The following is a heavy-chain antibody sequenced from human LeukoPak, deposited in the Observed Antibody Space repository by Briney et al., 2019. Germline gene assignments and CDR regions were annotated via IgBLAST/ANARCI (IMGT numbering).Heavy chain of an antibody. D-gene: IGHD3-10*01. CDR3: ARDQTPNYYGSGSYYNGPFDY. J-gene: IGHJ4*02. V-gene: IGHV3-15*01. Sequence: GGSLRHSCAASGFTFSNAWMSWVRQAPGKGLEWVGRIKSKTDGGTTDYAAPVKGRFTISRDDSKNTLYLQMNSLKTEDTAVYYCARDQTPNYYGSGSYYNGPFDYWGQGTLVTVSS. CDR1: GFTFSNAW. CDR2: IKSKTDGGTT.